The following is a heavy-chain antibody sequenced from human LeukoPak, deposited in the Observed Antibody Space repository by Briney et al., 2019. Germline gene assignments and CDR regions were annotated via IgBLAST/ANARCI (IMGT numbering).Heavy chain of an antibody. D-gene: IGHD3-10*01. V-gene: IGHV3-30-3*01. Sequence: PGRSLRLSCEASGFIFSEYAIHWVRQPPGKGLEWVAVISFDGTKKYYADSVKGRFTIYRDNSENMLYLQMNSLRAEDTAVYYCARDLAISYHFDYWGQGTLVTVSS. CDR1: GFIFSEYA. CDR2: ISFDGTKK. J-gene: IGHJ4*02. CDR3: ARDLAISYHFDY.